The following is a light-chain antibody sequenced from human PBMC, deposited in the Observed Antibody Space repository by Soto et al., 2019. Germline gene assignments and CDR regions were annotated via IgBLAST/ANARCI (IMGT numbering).Light chain of an antibody. CDR3: QQYSTYNPRT. CDR1: QSISLW. CDR2: KPS. Sequence: IQMTQSPSTLSASVGERATITCRASQSISLWVAWYQQQPGKPPKILLYKPSSLESGVPSSFSGSGSGTEFTLTISSLQHDDYATDYCQQYSTYNPRTCGQGTKVDIK. J-gene: IGKJ1*01. V-gene: IGKV1-5*03.